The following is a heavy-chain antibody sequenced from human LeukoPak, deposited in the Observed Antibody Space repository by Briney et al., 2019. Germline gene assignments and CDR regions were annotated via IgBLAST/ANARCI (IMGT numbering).Heavy chain of an antibody. V-gene: IGHV4-34*01. CDR2: INHSGST. J-gene: IGHJ5*02. D-gene: IGHD5-12*01. Sequence: SETLSLTCAVYGGSFSGYYWSWIRQPPGKGLEWIGEINHSGSTNYNPSLKSRVTISVDTSKNQFSLKLSSVTAADTAVYYCARQIRWLRYWFDPWDQGTLVTVSS. CDR1: GGSFSGYY. CDR3: ARQIRWLRYWFDP.